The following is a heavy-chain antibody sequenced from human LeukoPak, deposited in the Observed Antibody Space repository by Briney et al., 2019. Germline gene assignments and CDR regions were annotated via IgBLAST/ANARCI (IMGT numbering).Heavy chain of an antibody. CDR2: IKQDGSEK. CDR1: GFTFSSYW. D-gene: IGHD2-2*01. J-gene: IGHJ4*02. V-gene: IGHV3-7*01. CDR3: ARDRGGRTSCHDY. Sequence: QAGGSLRLSCAASGFTFSSYWMSWVRQAPGKGLEWVANIKQDGSEKYYVDSVKGRFTISRDNAKNSLYLQMNSLRAEDTAVYYCARDRGGRTSCHDYWGQGTLVTVSS.